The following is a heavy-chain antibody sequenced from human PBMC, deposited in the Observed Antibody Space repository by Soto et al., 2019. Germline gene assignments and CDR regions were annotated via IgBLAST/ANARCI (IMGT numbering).Heavy chain of an antibody. Sequence: VGSLRLSCAASGFTFSSYTMNWVRQAPGKGLEWVSGITGSGSTLYYADSVKGRFTISRDNSKNTLYLQMNSLRAEDTAVYYCTSVDYFSSGYSLGILYCDGIDVWGQGTMVTVSS. J-gene: IGHJ3*01. D-gene: IGHD3-3*01. CDR1: GFTFSSYT. V-gene: IGHV3-23*01. CDR2: ITGSGSTL. CDR3: TSVDYFSSGYSLGILYCDGIDV.